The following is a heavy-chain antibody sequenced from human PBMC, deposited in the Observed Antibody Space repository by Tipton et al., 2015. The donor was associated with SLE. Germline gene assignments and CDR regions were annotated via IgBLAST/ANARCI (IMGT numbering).Heavy chain of an antibody. Sequence: SLRLSCAVSGFTFSSYAMSWVRQAPGKGLEWVATIKEDGSEKYYVDSVKGRFTISRDNAKNSLYLQLNSLRDDDTAVYYCVGGGENDYWGQGTLV. J-gene: IGHJ4*02. CDR3: VGGGENDY. V-gene: IGHV3-7*01. CDR2: IKEDGSEK. D-gene: IGHD3-16*01. CDR1: GFTFSSYA.